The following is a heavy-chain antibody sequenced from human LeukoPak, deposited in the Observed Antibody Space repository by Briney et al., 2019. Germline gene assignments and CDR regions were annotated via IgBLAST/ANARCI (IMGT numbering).Heavy chain of an antibody. Sequence: PGGSLRLSCAASGFTFDDYGMSWVRQAPGKGLEWVSGINWNGGSTGYADSVKGRFTISRDNAKNSLYLQMNSLRAEDTAVYYCARWVDYDILTGYYLVINAFDIWGQGTMVTVSS. CDR3: ARWVDYDILTGYYLVINAFDI. J-gene: IGHJ3*02. CDR1: GFTFDDYG. V-gene: IGHV3-20*04. CDR2: INWNGGST. D-gene: IGHD3-9*01.